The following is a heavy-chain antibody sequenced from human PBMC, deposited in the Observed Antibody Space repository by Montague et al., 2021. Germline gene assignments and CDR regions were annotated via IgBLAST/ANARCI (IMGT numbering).Heavy chain of an antibody. Sequence: SLRLSCAASGFTFRSYWMHWVRQAPGKGLVWVSRIKSDGLIAIYADSVKGRFTISRDNAKDTLHLQMNSLRAEDTATYYCARGGLRNYYYYMEVWGKGTTVTVSS. CDR2: IKSDGLIA. D-gene: IGHD3-16*01. V-gene: IGHV3-74*01. J-gene: IGHJ6*03. CDR1: GFTFRSYW. CDR3: ARGGLRNYYYYMEV.